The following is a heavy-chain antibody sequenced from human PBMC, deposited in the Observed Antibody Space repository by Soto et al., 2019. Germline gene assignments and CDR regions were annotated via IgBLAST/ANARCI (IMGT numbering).Heavy chain of an antibody. Sequence: QVQLVQSGAEVKKPGSSVKVSCKASGGTFSSYAISWVRQAPGQGLEWMGGIIPIFGTANYAQKFQGRVTLTADKSTSTAYMELSSLRSEDTAVYYCASQWLVRRYYYYGMDVWGQGTTVTVSS. J-gene: IGHJ6*02. CDR2: IIPIFGTA. V-gene: IGHV1-69*06. D-gene: IGHD6-19*01. CDR1: GGTFSSYA. CDR3: ASQWLVRRYYYYGMDV.